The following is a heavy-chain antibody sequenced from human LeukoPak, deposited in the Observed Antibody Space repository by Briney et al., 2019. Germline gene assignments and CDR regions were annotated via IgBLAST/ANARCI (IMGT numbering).Heavy chain of an antibody. J-gene: IGHJ1*01. CDR3: AKSGFIVPGNNPAEYFLH. Sequence: PGGSLRLSCAASGFTFDDYAMHWVRQAPGKGLEWVSGISWNSVSIAYADSVKGRFTISRDTAKNSLYLQMNSLRAEDTALYYCAKSGFIVPGNNPAEYFLHWGQGTLVTVSS. CDR2: ISWNSVSI. V-gene: IGHV3-9*01. D-gene: IGHD5-24*01. CDR1: GFTFDDYA.